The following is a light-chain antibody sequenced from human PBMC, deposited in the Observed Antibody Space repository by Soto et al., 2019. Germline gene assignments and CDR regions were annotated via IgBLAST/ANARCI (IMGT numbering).Light chain of an antibody. Sequence: EIVLTQSPGTMSSSPGERATLSCRASQSVSSSYLAWYQQKPGQAPRLLIYGASSRDTGIPDRFSGSGSGTDFTLTISRLEPEDFAVYYCQQYCSSPITFGQGTQLEIK. CDR3: QQYCSSPIT. CDR1: QSVSSSY. V-gene: IGKV3-20*01. J-gene: IGKJ5*01. CDR2: GAS.